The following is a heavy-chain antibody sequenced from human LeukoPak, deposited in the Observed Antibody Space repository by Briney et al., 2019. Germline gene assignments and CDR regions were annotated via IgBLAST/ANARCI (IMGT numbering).Heavy chain of an antibody. CDR3: AKDGSADIVVVVAAPDY. V-gene: IGHV3-30*02. D-gene: IGHD2-15*01. J-gene: IGHJ4*02. CDR2: IRYDGSNK. Sequence: GGSLRLSCAASGFTFSSYGMHWVRQAPGKGLEWVAFIRYDGSNKYYADSVKGRFTISRDNSKNTLYLRMNSLRAEDTAVYYCAKDGSADIVVVVAAPDYWGQGTLVTVSS. CDR1: GFTFSSYG.